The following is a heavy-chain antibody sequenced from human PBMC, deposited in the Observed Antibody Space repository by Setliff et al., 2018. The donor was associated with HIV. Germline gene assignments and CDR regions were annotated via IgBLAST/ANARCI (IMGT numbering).Heavy chain of an antibody. J-gene: IGHJ6*03. Sequence: PSETLSLTCTVSNGSISSSSYFWGWIRQPPGKGLEWIGNIFYSGSTYYNPSLKSRVTISVDTSKNQFSLKLTSVTAADTAVYYCARDRSHPPYYMDVWGKGTTVTVSS. V-gene: IGHV4-39*07. CDR1: NGSISSSSYF. CDR3: ARDRSHPPYYMDV. CDR2: IFYSGST.